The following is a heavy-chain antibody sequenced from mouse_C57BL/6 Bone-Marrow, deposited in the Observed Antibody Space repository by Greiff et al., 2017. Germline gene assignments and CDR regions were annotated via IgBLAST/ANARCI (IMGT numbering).Heavy chain of an antibody. CDR3: ARVLQGAMDY. J-gene: IGHJ4*01. Sequence: EVNVEESGGGLVKPGGSLKLSCAASGFTFSSYAMSWVRQTPEKRLEWVATISDGGSYTYYPDNVKGRFTISRDNAKNNLYLQMSHLKSEDTAMYYCARVLQGAMDYWGQGTSVTVSS. D-gene: IGHD2-1*01. V-gene: IGHV5-4*03. CDR1: GFTFSSYA. CDR2: ISDGGSYT.